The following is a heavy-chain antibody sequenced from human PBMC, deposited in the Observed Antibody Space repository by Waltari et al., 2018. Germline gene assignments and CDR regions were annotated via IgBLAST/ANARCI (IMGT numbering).Heavy chain of an antibody. Sequence: EVQLVQSGAEVKKPGASVKISCKASGYTFSDYYLHWVRQAPGKGPEWMGRVDPEDGETDYAQKFQDRVTITRDTAIDTAYMELSNLRSEDTAVYYCATDLTAAGTGDYWGQGVLVTVSS. V-gene: IGHV1-69-2*01. CDR1: GYTFSDYY. CDR3: ATDLTAAGTGDY. CDR2: VDPEDGET. D-gene: IGHD1-1*01. J-gene: IGHJ4*02.